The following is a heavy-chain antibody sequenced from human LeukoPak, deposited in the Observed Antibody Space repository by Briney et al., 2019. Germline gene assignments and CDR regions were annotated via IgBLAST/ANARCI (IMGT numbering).Heavy chain of an antibody. CDR2: IKEDGTEK. D-gene: IGHD1-26*01. Sequence: GGSLRLSCAGSGFTFSDFWMTWVRQTPGKGLEWVANIKEDGTEKNLVDSVKGRFTISRDNAKNSLYLQMNSLRAEDTAVYYCARDVGIWGQGTMVTVSS. CDR3: ARDVGI. J-gene: IGHJ3*02. CDR1: GFTFSDFW. V-gene: IGHV3-7*01.